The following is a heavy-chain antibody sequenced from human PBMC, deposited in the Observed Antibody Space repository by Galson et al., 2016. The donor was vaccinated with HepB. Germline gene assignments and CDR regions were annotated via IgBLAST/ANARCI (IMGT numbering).Heavy chain of an antibody. CDR2: ISATGITM. CDR1: GFTFSPSS. D-gene: IGHD6-19*01. Sequence: SLRLSCAASGFTFSPSSMNWVRQAPGKGLEWIASISATGITMYYADSVRGRFDISRDNAQNSLYLQMSSLRGDDTAVYHCARDAPVASNNHYAMDVWGQGTTVTVSS. J-gene: IGHJ6*02. V-gene: IGHV3-48*04. CDR3: ARDAPVASNNHYAMDV.